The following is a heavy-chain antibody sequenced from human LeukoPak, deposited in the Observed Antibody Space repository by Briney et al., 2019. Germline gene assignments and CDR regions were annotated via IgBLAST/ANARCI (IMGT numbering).Heavy chain of an antibody. J-gene: IGHJ4*02. Sequence: PSETLSLTCTVSGGSISSYYWSWIRQPAGKGLEWIRRIYTGGRTNYNPSLKSRVTMSVDTSKNQFSLKLNSVTAADTAVYYCARGGEDTANDYWGQGTLVTVSS. D-gene: IGHD5-18*01. CDR3: ARGGEDTANDY. CDR1: GGSISSYY. CDR2: IYTGGRT. V-gene: IGHV4-4*07.